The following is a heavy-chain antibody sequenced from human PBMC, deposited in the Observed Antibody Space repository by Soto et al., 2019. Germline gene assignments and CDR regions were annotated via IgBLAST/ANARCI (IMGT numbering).Heavy chain of an antibody. CDR1: GGSSSSGGSY. CDR2: IYYSGST. V-gene: IGHV4-31*03. CDR3: AGTVTYYYDSSGYGFDI. Sequence: SEPLSLTCSVAGGSSSSGGSYWSWIRQHPGKGLEWIGYIYYSGSTYYNPSLKSRVTISVDTSKNQFSLKLSSVTAADTAVYYCAGTVTYYYDSSGYGFDIWGQGTMVTVSS. J-gene: IGHJ3*02. D-gene: IGHD3-22*01.